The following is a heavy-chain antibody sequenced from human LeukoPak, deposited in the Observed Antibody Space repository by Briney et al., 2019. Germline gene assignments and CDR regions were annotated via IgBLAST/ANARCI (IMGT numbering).Heavy chain of an antibody. CDR3: ARAGYYYGSGSYGSLRYYYYYMDV. CDR1: GYTFTSYG. J-gene: IGHJ6*03. D-gene: IGHD3-10*01. CDR2: ISAYNGNT. Sequence: ASVKVSCKASGYTFTSYGISWVRQAPGQGLEWMGWISAYNGNTNYAQKLQGRVTMTTDTSTSTAYMELRSLRSDDTAVYYCARAGYYYGSGSYGSLRYYYYYMDVWGKGTTVTISS. V-gene: IGHV1-18*01.